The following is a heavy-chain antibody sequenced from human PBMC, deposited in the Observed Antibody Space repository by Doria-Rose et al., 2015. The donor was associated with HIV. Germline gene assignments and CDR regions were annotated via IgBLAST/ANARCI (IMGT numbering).Heavy chain of an antibody. V-gene: IGHV4-59*01. Sequence: VQLVESGPGLVKPSETLSLTCSVSGGSISHYYWSWIRQPPGKGLEYIRDIFYTGSTNYSPSLKSRVSISIDTSKNKFSLRLSSVTAADTAVYYCARVLSGTYDYWGQGTLVTVSS. CDR2: IFYTGST. J-gene: IGHJ4*02. D-gene: IGHD1-26*01. CDR1: GGSISHYY. CDR3: ARVLSGTYDY.